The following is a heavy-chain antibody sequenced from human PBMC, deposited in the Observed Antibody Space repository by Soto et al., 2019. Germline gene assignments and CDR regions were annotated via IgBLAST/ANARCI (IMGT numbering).Heavy chain of an antibody. V-gene: IGHV3-30-3*01. CDR1: GFTFSSYA. CDR2: ISYDGSNK. J-gene: IGHJ6*02. D-gene: IGHD6-13*01. CDR3: ARAAPRSWSNIYYYYGMDV. Sequence: GGSLRLSCAASGFTFSSYAMHWVRQAPGKGLEWVAVISYDGSNKYYADSVKGRFTISRDNSKNTLYLQMNSLRAEDTAVYYCARAAPRSWSNIYYYYGMDVWGQGTTVTVSS.